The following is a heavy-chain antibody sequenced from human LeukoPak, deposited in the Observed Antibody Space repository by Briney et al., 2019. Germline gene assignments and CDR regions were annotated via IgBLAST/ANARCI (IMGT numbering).Heavy chain of an antibody. CDR3: ARDHQLGYYFDY. CDR1: GGTFSSYA. Sequence: ASVKVSCKASGGTFSSYAISWVRQAPRQGLEWMGRIIPILGIANYAQKFQGRVTITADKSTSTAYMELSSLRSEDTAVYYCARDHQLGYYFDYWGQGTLVTVSS. V-gene: IGHV1-69*04. D-gene: IGHD1-1*01. J-gene: IGHJ4*02. CDR2: IIPILGIA.